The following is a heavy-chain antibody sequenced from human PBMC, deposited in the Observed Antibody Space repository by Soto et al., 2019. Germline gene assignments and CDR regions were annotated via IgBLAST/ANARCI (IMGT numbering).Heavy chain of an antibody. CDR2: SNTAGSTK. J-gene: IGHJ6*04. D-gene: IGHD2-2*01. CDR3: PRAECSIPNCLSAYFSFGMGV. CDR1: GFTYRNFA. Sequence: GGSLRLSCAAPGFTYRNFAMHWVRKDPGKGLESVSYSNTAGSTKYYAESVKGRFTISRDNARNSLFLQMNSLRAEDTAVYYCPRAECSIPNCLSAYFSFGMGVSGDGATVTVSS. V-gene: IGHV3-48*03.